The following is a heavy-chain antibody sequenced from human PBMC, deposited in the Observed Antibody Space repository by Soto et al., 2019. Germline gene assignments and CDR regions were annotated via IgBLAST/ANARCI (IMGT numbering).Heavy chain of an antibody. Sequence: ASVKVSCKASGYTFTSYDINWVRQATGQGPEWMGWMNPNSGNTGYAQKFQGRVTMTRNTSISTAYMELSSLRSEDTAVYYCARHCRDGYNFDAFDIWGQGTMVTVSS. CDR3: ARHCRDGYNFDAFDI. J-gene: IGHJ3*02. D-gene: IGHD5-12*01. V-gene: IGHV1-8*01. CDR2: MNPNSGNT. CDR1: GYTFTSYD.